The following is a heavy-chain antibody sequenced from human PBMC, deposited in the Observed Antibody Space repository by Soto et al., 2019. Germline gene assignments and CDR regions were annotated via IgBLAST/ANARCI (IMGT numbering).Heavy chain of an antibody. J-gene: IGHJ4*02. V-gene: IGHV3-30-3*01. Sequence: GSLRLSCAASGFTFSSYAMHWVRQAPGKGLEWVAVISYDGSNKYYADSVKGRFTISRDNSKNTLYLQMNSLRAEDTAVYYCARGLRSITGKLAHFDYWGQGTLVTVST. CDR1: GFTFSSYA. CDR2: ISYDGSNK. D-gene: IGHD1-20*01. CDR3: ARGLRSITGKLAHFDY.